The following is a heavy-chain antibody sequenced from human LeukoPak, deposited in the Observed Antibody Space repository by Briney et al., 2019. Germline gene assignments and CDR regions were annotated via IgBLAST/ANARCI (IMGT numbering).Heavy chain of an antibody. CDR1: GGSISGSSYY. D-gene: IGHD2/OR15-2a*01. Sequence: SETLSLTCTVSGGSISGSSYYWGWIRQPPGKGLEWIGSIYYSGSTYYNPSLKSRVTISVDTSKNQFSLKLSSVTAADTAVYYCARGPWVYGFDYWGQGTLVTVSS. CDR3: ARGPWVYGFDY. J-gene: IGHJ4*02. CDR2: IYYSGST. V-gene: IGHV4-39*07.